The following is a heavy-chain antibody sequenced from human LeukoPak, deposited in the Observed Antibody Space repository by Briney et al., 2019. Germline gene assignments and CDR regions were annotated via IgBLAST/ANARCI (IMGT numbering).Heavy chain of an antibody. CDR1: GFTVSSNY. CDR3: ARDDGDDILTGYLNY. Sequence: GGSLRLSCAASGFTVSSNYMSWVRQAPGKGLEWVSVIYSGGSTYYADSVKGRFTISRDNSKNTLYLQMNSLRAEDTAVYYCARDDGDDILTGYLNYWGQGTLVTVSS. CDR2: IYSGGST. J-gene: IGHJ4*02. V-gene: IGHV3-53*01. D-gene: IGHD3-9*01.